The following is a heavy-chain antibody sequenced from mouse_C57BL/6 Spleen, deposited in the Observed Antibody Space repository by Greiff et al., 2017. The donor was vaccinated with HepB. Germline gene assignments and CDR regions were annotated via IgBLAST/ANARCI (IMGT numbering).Heavy chain of an antibody. Sequence: VQLQQPGAELVMPGASVKLSCKASGYTFTSYWMHWVKQRPGQGLEWIGEIDPSDSYTNYTQKVKGKSTLTVDKSSSTAYMQLSSLTSEDSAVYYCARKGRYFDVWGTGTTVTVSS. V-gene: IGHV1-69*01. J-gene: IGHJ1*03. CDR2: IDPSDSYT. CDR1: GYTFTSYW. CDR3: ARKGRYFDV.